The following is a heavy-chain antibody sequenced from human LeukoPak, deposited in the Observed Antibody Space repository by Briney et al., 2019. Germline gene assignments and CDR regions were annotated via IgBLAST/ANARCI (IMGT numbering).Heavy chain of an antibody. CDR1: GGSISSGGYS. J-gene: IGHJ4*02. Sequence: SETLSLTCAVSGGSISSGGYSWSWIRQPPGKGLEWIGYIYHSGSTYYNPSLKSRVTISVDRSKNQFSLKLSSVAAADTAVYYCARDVPQTYCGGDCYSYYFDYWGQGTLVTVSS. V-gene: IGHV4-30-2*01. CDR3: ARDVPQTYCGGDCYSYYFDY. CDR2: IYHSGST. D-gene: IGHD2-21*02.